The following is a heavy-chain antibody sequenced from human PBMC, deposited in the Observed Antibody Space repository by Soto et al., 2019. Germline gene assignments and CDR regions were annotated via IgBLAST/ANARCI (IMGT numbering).Heavy chain of an antibody. Sequence: SQTLSLTCAISGDSVSSNSAAWIWIRQSPSRGLEWLTRTYYRSRWFNAYAVSVKSRVTINPDTSKNQFSLHLNSVTYEDTARYYCAREGASTFDVWGQGTMVTVSS. V-gene: IGHV6-1*01. CDR2: TYYRSRWFN. D-gene: IGHD1-26*01. J-gene: IGHJ3*01. CDR1: GDSVSSNSAA. CDR3: AREGASTFDV.